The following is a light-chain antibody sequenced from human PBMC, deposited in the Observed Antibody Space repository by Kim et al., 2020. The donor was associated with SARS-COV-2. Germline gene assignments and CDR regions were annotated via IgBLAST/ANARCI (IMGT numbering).Light chain of an antibody. CDR3: QVWDSSSGHRVV. CDR2: YDS. V-gene: IGLV3-21*04. CDR1: SIGSKS. Sequence: PGKTARITCWGNSIGSKSVLWYQEKPGRAPVLVISYDSDRPSGIPERFAGSNSGNTATLTISRVEAGDEADYYCQVWDSSSGHRVVFGGGTQLTVL. J-gene: IGLJ7*01.